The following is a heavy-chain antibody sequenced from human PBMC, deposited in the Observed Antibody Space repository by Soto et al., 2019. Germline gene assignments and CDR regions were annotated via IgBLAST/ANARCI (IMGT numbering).Heavy chain of an antibody. Sequence: PGGSLRLSCAASGFTFRSAWLSWVRQAPGKGLEWVGHIKSRDEAETADYAAPVKGRFSISRDDSKNMLSLQMNSLKSEDTGVYYCVSERYAEGGGELAYWGQRSLV. CDR2: IKSRDEAETA. CDR1: GFTFRSAW. CDR3: VSERYAEGGGELAY. J-gene: IGHJ4*01. D-gene: IGHD3-16*01. V-gene: IGHV3-15*01.